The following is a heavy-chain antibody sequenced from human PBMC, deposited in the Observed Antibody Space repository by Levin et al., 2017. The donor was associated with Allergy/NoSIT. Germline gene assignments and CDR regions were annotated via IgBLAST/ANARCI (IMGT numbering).Heavy chain of an antibody. CDR3: ARDGKRWLHLFDY. D-gene: IGHD5-12*01. J-gene: IGHJ4*02. Sequence: SETLSLTCTVSGGSISSGDYYWSWIRQPPGKGLEWIGYIYYSGSTYYNPSLKSRITISVDTSKNQFSLKLSSVTAADTAVYYCARDGKRWLHLFDYWGQGTLVTVSS. CDR1: GGSISSGDYY. CDR2: IYYSGST. V-gene: IGHV4-30-4*01.